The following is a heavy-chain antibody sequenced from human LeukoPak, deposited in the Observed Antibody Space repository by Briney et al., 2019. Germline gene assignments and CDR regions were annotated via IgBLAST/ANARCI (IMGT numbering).Heavy chain of an antibody. CDR2: INHRGSS. J-gene: IGHJ4*02. D-gene: IGHD3-22*01. CDR3: ARGGYDSSGYYYAYQPHYYFDY. V-gene: IGHV4-34*01. CDR1: GGSLGGFS. Sequence: SETLSLTCAVYGGSLGGFSWSWVRQPPGRGMEWIGEINHRGSSNDNPSLKSRVTISVDTSKSQFSLKLSSVTAADTAVYYCARGGYDSSGYYYAYQPHYYFDYWGQGTLVTVSS.